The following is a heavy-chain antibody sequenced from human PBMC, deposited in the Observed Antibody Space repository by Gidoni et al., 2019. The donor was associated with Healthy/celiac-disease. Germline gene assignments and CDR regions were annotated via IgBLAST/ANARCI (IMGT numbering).Heavy chain of an antibody. V-gene: IGHV3-23*01. CDR2: ISGSGGST. CDR1: GFTFSSYA. D-gene: IGHD2-2*02. J-gene: IGHJ3*02. Sequence: EVQLLESGGGLVQPGGSLRLSCAASGFTFSSYAMSWVRQAPGKGLGWVSAISGSGGSTYYADSVKGRFTISRDNSKNTLYLQMNSLRAEDTAVYYCAKTSSPDCSSTSCYTDAFDIWGQGTMVTVSS. CDR3: AKTSSPDCSSTSCYTDAFDI.